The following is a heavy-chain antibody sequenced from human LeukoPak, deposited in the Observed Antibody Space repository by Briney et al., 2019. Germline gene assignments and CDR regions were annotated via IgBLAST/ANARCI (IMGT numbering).Heavy chain of an antibody. D-gene: IGHD3-10*01. V-gene: IGHV4-59*01. CDR1: GGSISTYY. CDR2: IYDSGST. CDR3: ARGLHTESYYMPWLWFYP. J-gene: IGHJ5*02. Sequence: PSETLSPTCTVFGGSISTYYWSWIRQPPGKGLEWIGYIYDSGSTNYNPSLKSRVTISGDTSKNQFSLKLTSVTAADTAVYYCARGLHTESYYMPWLWFYPWGQGTLVTVSS.